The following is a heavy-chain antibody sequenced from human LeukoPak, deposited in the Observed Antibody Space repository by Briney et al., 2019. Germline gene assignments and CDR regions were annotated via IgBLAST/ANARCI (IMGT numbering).Heavy chain of an antibody. Sequence: PSETLSLTCAVCGGSFSGYYWSWIRQPPGKGLEGIGEINHSGSTNYNPPLKSRVTISVDTSKNQFSLKLSSVTAADTAVYYCARVVVAATRIFDYWGQGTLVTVSS. CDR1: GGSFSGYY. J-gene: IGHJ4*02. D-gene: IGHD2-15*01. V-gene: IGHV4-34*01. CDR3: ARVVVAATRIFDY. CDR2: INHSGST.